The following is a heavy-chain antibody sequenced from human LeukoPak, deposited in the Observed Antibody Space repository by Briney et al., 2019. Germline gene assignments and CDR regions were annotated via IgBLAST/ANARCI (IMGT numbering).Heavy chain of an antibody. CDR1: GFTFSTSG. Sequence: QPGGSLRLSCAASGFTFSTSGMNWVRQAPGKGLEWVSYISSSTSNIYYSDSVRGRFTISRDNAKNSLFLQMNSLRDEDTAVYYCARVTGVGSTLSHNYFDYWGQGTRVTVSP. D-gene: IGHD6-13*01. J-gene: IGHJ4*02. CDR2: ISSSTSNI. CDR3: ARVTGVGSTLSHNYFDY. V-gene: IGHV3-48*02.